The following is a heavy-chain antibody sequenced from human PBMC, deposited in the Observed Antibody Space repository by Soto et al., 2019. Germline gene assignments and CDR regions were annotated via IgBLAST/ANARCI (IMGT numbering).Heavy chain of an antibody. CDR2: ISASGDGT. V-gene: IGHV3-23*01. Sequence: EVQLLESGGGLVQPGGSLRLSCAASGFTFNNYAMTWVRQAPGKGLEWVSSISASGDGTYYAVFVKGRFTISRDNSKNTLFLQVNSLRAEDTAVYFCAKSGPTVTRHGYYYGMDVWGQGTTVTVSS. D-gene: IGHD4-4*01. CDR3: AKSGPTVTRHGYYYGMDV. J-gene: IGHJ6*02. CDR1: GFTFNNYA.